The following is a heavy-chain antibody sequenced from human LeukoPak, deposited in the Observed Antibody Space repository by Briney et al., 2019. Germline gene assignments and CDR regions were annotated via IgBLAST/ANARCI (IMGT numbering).Heavy chain of an antibody. D-gene: IGHD3-16*01. CDR2: ITPNSGGT. CDR1: GYRFTGYY. Sequence: ASVKVSCKASGYRFTGYYMHWVRQAPGQGLEWMGWITPNSGGTNYAQKFQGRVSMARDPSISTVYMELSSLRSDDTAVYYCARDLGGWGSCRNFFEYWGQGTLVTVSS. J-gene: IGHJ4*02. CDR3: ARDLGGWGSCRNFFEY. V-gene: IGHV1-2*02.